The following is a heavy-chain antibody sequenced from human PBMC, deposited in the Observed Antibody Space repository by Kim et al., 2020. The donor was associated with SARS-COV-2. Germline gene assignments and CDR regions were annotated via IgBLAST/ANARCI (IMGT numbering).Heavy chain of an antibody. J-gene: IGHJ2*01. CDR2: INQDESET. CDR3: TKESSAFDATAWFFDR. Sequence: GGSLRLSCVASGFAFSDYWMNWVRQAPGKGLEWVANINQDESETYYTDSVKGRFTISRDNAKNSLFLQMNSLRAEDTAVYYCTKESSAFDATAWFFDRWG. D-gene: IGHD2-15*01. CDR1: GFAFSDYW. V-gene: IGHV3-7*04.